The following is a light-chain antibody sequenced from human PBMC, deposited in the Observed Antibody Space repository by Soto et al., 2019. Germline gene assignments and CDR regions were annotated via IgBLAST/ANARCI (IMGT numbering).Light chain of an antibody. J-gene: IGKJ1*01. CDR3: LQDNSYPWT. V-gene: IGKV1-6*01. CDR2: AAT. Sequence: AIQITHSPCSLSVSLRVIVTITCRASQDIRNDLHWYQQKPGEAPNLLIYAATTFQSGVPSRFSGSGSGTHFTLNISSLQPEDLATYFCLQDNSYPWTFGQGTKVDIK. CDR1: QDIRND.